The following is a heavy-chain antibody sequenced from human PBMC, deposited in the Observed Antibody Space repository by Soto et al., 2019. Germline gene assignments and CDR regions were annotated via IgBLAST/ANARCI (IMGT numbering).Heavy chain of an antibody. CDR2: INPSGGST. Sequence: QVQLVQSGAEVKKPGASVKVSCKASGYTFTSYYMHWVRQAPGQGLEWMGIINPSGGSTSYAQKFQGRVTMNRDTSTSTVYMELSSLRSEDTAVYYCAGANSNPYYCYGMDVWGQGTTVTVSS. J-gene: IGHJ6*02. CDR3: AGANSNPYYCYGMDV. CDR1: GYTFTSYY. D-gene: IGHD4-4*01. V-gene: IGHV1-46*01.